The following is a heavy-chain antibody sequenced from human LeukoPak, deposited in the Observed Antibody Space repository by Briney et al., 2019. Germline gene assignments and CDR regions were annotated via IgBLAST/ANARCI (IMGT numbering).Heavy chain of an antibody. CDR2: IYYSGNT. Sequence: SETLSLTCTVSGYSISSGYYWGWIRQPPGKGLEWIGSIYYSGNTYYTPSLKSRLTISVDTSKSQFSLKLSSVTAADTAVYYCARRSSGILLGPRAFDIWGQGTMVTVSS. D-gene: IGHD2-8*01. CDR3: ARRSSGILLGPRAFDI. J-gene: IGHJ3*02. CDR1: GYSISSGYY. V-gene: IGHV4-38-2*02.